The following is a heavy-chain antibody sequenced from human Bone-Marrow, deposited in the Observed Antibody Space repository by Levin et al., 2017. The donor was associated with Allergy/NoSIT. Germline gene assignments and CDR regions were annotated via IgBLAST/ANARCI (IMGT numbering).Heavy chain of an antibody. V-gene: IGHV3-74*01. D-gene: IGHD3-10*01. CDR3: VRDRSALVRGFFRSPLYYSYGFDL. CDR1: GFTSSSYW. J-gene: IGHJ6*02. Sequence: GGSLRLSCVSSGFTSSSYWMHWVRQGPGKGLVWVSRISSDGNTTTYADSVQGRFTISRDNAKNTLYLQMNSLRADDTAVYYCVRDRSALVRGFFRSPLYYSYGFDLWGQGTTVTVSS. CDR2: ISSDGNTT.